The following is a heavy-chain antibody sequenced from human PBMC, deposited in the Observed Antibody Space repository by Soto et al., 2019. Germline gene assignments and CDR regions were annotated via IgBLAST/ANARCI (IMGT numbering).Heavy chain of an antibody. V-gene: IGHV1-18*04. CDR1: GYSFSDFG. J-gene: IGHJ4*02. CDR3: ARGDYYEATGTFEN. Sequence: HVHLVQSGGELKKPGASVKVSCKASGYSFSDFGITWVRQAPGQGLEWMGWISGKNGNTNYAQKVQGRVTLTADTSTSTAYMEMRALTSDDTGIYYCARGDYYEATGTFENWGQGTPVTVSS. D-gene: IGHD4-17*01. CDR2: ISGKNGNT.